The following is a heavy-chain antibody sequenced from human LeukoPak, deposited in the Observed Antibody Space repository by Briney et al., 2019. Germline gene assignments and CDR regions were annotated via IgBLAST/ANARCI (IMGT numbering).Heavy chain of an antibody. CDR2: ISAYNGNT. CDR3: AREDRDYYYYGMDV. Sequence: ASVKVSCKASGYTFTSYGISRVRQAPGQGLEWMGWISAYNGNTNYAQKLQGGVTMTTDTSTSTAYMELRSLRSDDTAVYYCAREDRDYYYYGMDVWGQGTTVTVS. CDR1: GYTFTSYG. V-gene: IGHV1-18*01. J-gene: IGHJ6*02.